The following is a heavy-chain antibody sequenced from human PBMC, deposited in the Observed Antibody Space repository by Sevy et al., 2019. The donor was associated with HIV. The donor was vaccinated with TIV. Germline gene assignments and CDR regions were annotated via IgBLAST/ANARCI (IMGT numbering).Heavy chain of an antibody. CDR2: INPNSGGT. D-gene: IGHD3-22*01. CDR3: ARGTETYYYDSSGYANWFDP. CDR1: GYTFTGYY. J-gene: IGHJ5*02. Sequence: ASVKVSCKASGYTFTGYYMHWVRQAPGQGLAWMGWINPNSGGTNYAQKFQGRVTMTRDTSISTAYMELSRLRSDDTAVYYCARGTETYYYDSSGYANWFDPWGQGTLVTVSS. V-gene: IGHV1-2*02.